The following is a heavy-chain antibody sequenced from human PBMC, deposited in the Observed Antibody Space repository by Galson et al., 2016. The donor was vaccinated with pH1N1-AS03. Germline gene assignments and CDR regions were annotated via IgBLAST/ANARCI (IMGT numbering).Heavy chain of an antibody. Sequence: SLRLSCAASGFTVSTYDMHWVRQSAGGGLEWVSLIAAVGTTEYAGSVKGRYTIFRDNVKNSLYLQMNNLRAEDKALYSCAVWGYISNTHGLDVWGKGTTVTVSS. V-gene: IGHV3-13*01. J-gene: IGHJ6*04. CDR3: AVWGYISNTHGLDV. CDR1: GFTVSTYD. CDR2: IAAVGTT. D-gene: IGHD5-18*01.